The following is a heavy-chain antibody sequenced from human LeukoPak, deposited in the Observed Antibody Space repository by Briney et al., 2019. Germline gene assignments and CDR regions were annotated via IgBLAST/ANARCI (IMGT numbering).Heavy chain of an antibody. CDR3: ARDRGIDY. CDR2: ISSSSSYI. CDR1: GFTFSSYS. D-gene: IGHD1-26*01. Sequence: GGSLRHSRAPSGFTFSSYSMNWLRHAPGKGVEWVSSISSSSSYIYYADSVKGRFTISRDNAQNSLYLQMSSLRAEDTAVYYCARDRGIDYWGQGALVTVSS. J-gene: IGHJ4*02. V-gene: IGHV3-21*01.